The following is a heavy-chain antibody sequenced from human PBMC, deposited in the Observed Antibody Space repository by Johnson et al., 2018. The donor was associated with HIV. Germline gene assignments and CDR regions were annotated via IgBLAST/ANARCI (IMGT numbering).Heavy chain of an antibody. J-gene: IGHJ3*02. CDR2: ISDSGDNT. D-gene: IGHD1-14*01. CDR3: ARGFHRGGAFDI. Sequence: VQLVESGGGLVQPGGSLRLSCAASGFTFTTSAMSWVRQAPGKGLEWVSAISDSGDNTYYADSVRGRFTISRDNSKNTLYLQMNSLRAEDSAVYYCARGFHRGGAFDIWGQGTMVTVSS. CDR1: GFTFTTSA. V-gene: IGHV3-23*04.